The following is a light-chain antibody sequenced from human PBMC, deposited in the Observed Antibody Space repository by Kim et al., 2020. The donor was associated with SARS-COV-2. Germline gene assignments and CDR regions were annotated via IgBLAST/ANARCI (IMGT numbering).Light chain of an antibody. CDR1: QSISIY. V-gene: IGKV3-11*01. CDR3: QQRSSWPLT. Sequence: EIVLTQSPATLSLSPGERATLSCWASQSISIYLAWYQQKPGQAPRLLIYDSSNRATGIPPRFGGSGSGTDFTLTISSLEPEDSAVYYCQQRSSWPLTFGGGTKVDIK. CDR2: DSS. J-gene: IGKJ4*01.